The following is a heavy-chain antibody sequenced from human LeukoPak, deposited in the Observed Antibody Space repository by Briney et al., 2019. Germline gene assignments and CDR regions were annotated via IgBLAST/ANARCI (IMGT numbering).Heavy chain of an antibody. Sequence: GESLKIFCKGSRYSFTSYWIGWVRQMPGKGLEWMGIIYPADSDTRYSPSFQGQVTISADKSISTVYLQWSSLKASDTAMYYCARRAQRGMIITQTTNNWFDPWGQGTLVTVSS. CDR2: IYPADSDT. V-gene: IGHV5-51*01. D-gene: IGHD3-16*01. CDR3: ARRAQRGMIITQTTNNWFDP. CDR1: RYSFTSYW. J-gene: IGHJ5*02.